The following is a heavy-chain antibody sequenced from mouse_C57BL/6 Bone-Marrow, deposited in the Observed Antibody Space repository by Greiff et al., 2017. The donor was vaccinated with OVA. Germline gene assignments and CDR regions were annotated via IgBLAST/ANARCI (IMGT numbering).Heavy chain of an antibody. D-gene: IGHD2-10*02. J-gene: IGHJ3*01. CDR1: GYTFTSYW. V-gene: IGHV1-53*01. Sequence: QVQLKQSGTELVKPGASVKLSCKASGYTFTSYWMHWVKQRPGQGLEWIGNINPSNGGTNYNEKFKSKATLTVDKSSSTAYMQLSSLTSEDSAVYYCARSGGYGTRGFAYWGQGTLVTVSA. CDR2: INPSNGGT. CDR3: ARSGGYGTRGFAY.